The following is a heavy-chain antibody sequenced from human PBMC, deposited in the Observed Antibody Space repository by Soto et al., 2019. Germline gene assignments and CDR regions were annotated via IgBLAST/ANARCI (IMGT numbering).Heavy chain of an antibody. Sequence: ASVKVSCKASGYTFTSYDTNWVRQATGQGLEWMGWMNPNSGNTGYAQKFQGRVSMTRNTSISTAYMELSSLRSGVTAVYYCARGHSYPLNYFSYYDGMDVGGEETTVAVA. V-gene: IGHV1-8*01. CDR3: ARGHSYPLNYFSYYDGMDV. CDR2: MNPNSGNT. J-gene: IGHJ6*02. CDR1: GYTFTSYD. D-gene: IGHD1-7*01.